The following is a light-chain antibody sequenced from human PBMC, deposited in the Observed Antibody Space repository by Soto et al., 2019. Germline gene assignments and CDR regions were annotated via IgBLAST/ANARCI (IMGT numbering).Light chain of an antibody. J-gene: IGKJ1*01. CDR2: DAS. CDR3: QQYNSYSTWT. V-gene: IGKV1-5*01. Sequence: IPLTQSPSTLSASVGDRVPITCRASQSISSWLAWYQQKPGKAPKLLIYDASSLESGVPSRFSGSGAGTEFTLTISSLQPDDFATYYCQQYNSYSTWTFGQGTKVDI. CDR1: QSISSW.